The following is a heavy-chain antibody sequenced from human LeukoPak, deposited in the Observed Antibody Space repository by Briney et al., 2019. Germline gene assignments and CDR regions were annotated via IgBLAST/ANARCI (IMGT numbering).Heavy chain of an antibody. Sequence: ASVKVSCKASGYTFTSYDINWVRQATGQGLEWMGWINANNGNTGYAQKFQGRVTMTRNTSINTAYLELSSLRSEDTAVYYCVKDERGGGNYGWFDPWGQGTLVTVSS. J-gene: IGHJ5*02. CDR1: GYTFTSYD. CDR2: INANNGNT. D-gene: IGHD2-21*01. V-gene: IGHV1-8*01. CDR3: VKDERGGGNYGWFDP.